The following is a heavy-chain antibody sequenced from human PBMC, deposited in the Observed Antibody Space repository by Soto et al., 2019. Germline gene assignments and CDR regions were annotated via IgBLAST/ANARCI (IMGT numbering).Heavy chain of an antibody. CDR1: GGSISSVGHY. Sequence: SETLSLTCSVSGGSISSVGHYWTWIRQQPGKGLEWIGYIYYSGSTDYNPSLKSRVTISVDRSKNQFSLKLSSVTAADTAVYYCARVYGGNAEIDYWGQGTLVTVSS. V-gene: IGHV4-30-2*01. J-gene: IGHJ4*02. CDR2: IYYSGST. CDR3: ARVYGGNAEIDY. D-gene: IGHD2-15*01.